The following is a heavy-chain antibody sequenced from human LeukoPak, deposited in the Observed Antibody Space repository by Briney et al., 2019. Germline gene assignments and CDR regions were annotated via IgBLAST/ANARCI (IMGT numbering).Heavy chain of an antibody. Sequence: GVSLKISSQGSGSNFPCEGIAWVRQMSGKRQERMGIIYPGDSETAYSPSFQGQVTISADKSISTAYLQWSSLEASDAAIYYCARLGGSGKGADYYYYFHGMDVWGPGTTVAVSS. D-gene: IGHD3-10*01. V-gene: IGHV5-51*01. CDR3: ARLGGSGKGADYYYYFHGMDV. CDR1: GSNFPCEG. J-gene: IGHJ6*02. CDR2: IYPGDSET.